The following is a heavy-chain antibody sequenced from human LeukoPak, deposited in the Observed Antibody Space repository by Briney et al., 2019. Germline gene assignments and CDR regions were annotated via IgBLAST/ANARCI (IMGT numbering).Heavy chain of an antibody. CDR2: INPNSGGT. CDR3: ARDSVPYYYGSAPYYYYYMDV. Sequence: ASVKVSCKASGYTFTGYYMHWVRQAPGQGLEWMGWINPNSGGTNYAQKFQGRVTMTRDTSISTAYMELSRLRFDDTAVYYCARDSVPYYYGSAPYYYYYMDVWGKGTTVTVSS. D-gene: IGHD3-10*01. V-gene: IGHV1-2*02. J-gene: IGHJ6*03. CDR1: GYTFTGYY.